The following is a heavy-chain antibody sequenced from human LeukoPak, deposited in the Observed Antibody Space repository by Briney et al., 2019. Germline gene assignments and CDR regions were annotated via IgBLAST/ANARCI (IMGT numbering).Heavy chain of an antibody. V-gene: IGHV4-59*01. Sequence: SETLSLTCTVSGGSISGYYWSWIRQPPGKGLEWIGYISYTGSTNYNPSLKSPVTISVDTSKNQFSLKLSSVTAADTAVYFCAGLGMSYYGYWGQGTLVTVSS. CDR3: AGLGMSYYGY. J-gene: IGHJ4*02. CDR2: ISYTGST. D-gene: IGHD3-10*01. CDR1: GGSISGYY.